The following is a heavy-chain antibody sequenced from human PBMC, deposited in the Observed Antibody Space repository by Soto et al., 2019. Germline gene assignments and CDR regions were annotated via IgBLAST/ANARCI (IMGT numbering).Heavy chain of an antibody. CDR3: ARSQGSSTSLEIYYYYYYGMDV. J-gene: IGHJ6*02. Sequence: QVQLVQSGAEVKKPGSSVKVSCKASGGTFSSYAISWVRQAPGQGLKWMGGIIPISGTANYAQKFQGRVTITADESTSTAYMELCSLRSEDTAVYYCARSQGSSTSLEIYYYYYYGMDVWGQGTTVTVSS. D-gene: IGHD2-2*01. CDR2: IIPISGTA. CDR1: GGTFSSYA. V-gene: IGHV1-69*01.